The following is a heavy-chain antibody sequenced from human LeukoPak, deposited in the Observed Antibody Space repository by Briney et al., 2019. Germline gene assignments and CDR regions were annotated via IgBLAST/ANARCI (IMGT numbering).Heavy chain of an antibody. D-gene: IGHD3-22*01. V-gene: IGHV3-23*01. CDR3: AKEGVRYYDSSGYYY. CDR2: ISGSGGST. Sequence: SGGSLRPSCAASGFTFSSYAMSWVRQAPGKGLEWVSAISGSGGSTYYADSVKGRFTISRDNSKNTLYLQMNSLRAEDTAVYYCAKEGVRYYDSSGYYYWGQGTLVTVSS. J-gene: IGHJ4*02. CDR1: GFTFSSYA.